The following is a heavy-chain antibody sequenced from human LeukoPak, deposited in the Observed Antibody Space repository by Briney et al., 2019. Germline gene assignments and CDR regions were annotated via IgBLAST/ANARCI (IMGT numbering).Heavy chain of an antibody. V-gene: IGHV4-39*07. Sequence: PSETLSLTCTVSGVSISSSNSYWGWIRQPPGKGLEWIGSIYYSGNTYYNASLKSQVSISIDTSKNQFSLRLTSVTAADTAVYYCAGASFSGYYSHYYYYYMDVWGKGTTVTVSS. D-gene: IGHD3-22*01. CDR2: IYYSGNT. CDR3: AGASFSGYYSHYYYYYMDV. CDR1: GVSISSSNSY. J-gene: IGHJ6*03.